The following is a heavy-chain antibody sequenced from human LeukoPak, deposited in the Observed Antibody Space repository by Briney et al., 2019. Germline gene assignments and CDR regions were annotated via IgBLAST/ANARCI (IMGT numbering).Heavy chain of an antibody. CDR2: ISGSGGST. D-gene: IGHD4-23*01. J-gene: IGHJ4*02. CDR1: GFTFSSYG. CDR3: ANTGVHYWRLRNSAGDY. Sequence: GGSLRLSCAASGFTFSSYGMSWVRQAPGKGLEWVSAISGSGGSTYYADSVKGRFTISRDNSKNTLYLQMSSLKVEDTAVYYCANTGVHYWRLRNSAGDYWGQGTLVTVSS. V-gene: IGHV3-23*01.